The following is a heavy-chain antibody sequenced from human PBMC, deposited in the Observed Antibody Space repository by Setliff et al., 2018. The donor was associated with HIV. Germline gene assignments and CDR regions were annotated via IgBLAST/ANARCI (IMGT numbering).Heavy chain of an antibody. CDR1: GYTFTAYY. Sequence: ASVKVSCKASGYTFTAYYMHWVQQAPGKGLEWVGRVDPEDGETMYAEKFQGRVTITADTSTDTAYLELSSLRSEDTAVYYCARNYYDSSGYYGMDVWGQGTLVTVSS. J-gene: IGHJ6*02. CDR3: ARNYYDSSGYYGMDV. V-gene: IGHV1-69-2*01. CDR2: VDPEDGET. D-gene: IGHD3-22*01.